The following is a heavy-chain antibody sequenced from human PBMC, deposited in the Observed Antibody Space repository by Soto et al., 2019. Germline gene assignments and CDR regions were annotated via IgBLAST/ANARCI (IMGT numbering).Heavy chain of an antibody. J-gene: IGHJ6*02. Sequence: GGSLRLSCAGSGFTFKNAWLNWVRQAPGKGLEWVGRIKSKTDGATTDYAAPVKGRFTISRDDSKTTLFLQINSLKAEDTAVCYCSTDHVSGEIYYYYGMDVWGQGTTVTVSS. D-gene: IGHD3-16*01. CDR2: IKSKTDGATT. CDR3: STDHVSGEIYYYYGMDV. V-gene: IGHV3-15*07. CDR1: GFTFKNAW.